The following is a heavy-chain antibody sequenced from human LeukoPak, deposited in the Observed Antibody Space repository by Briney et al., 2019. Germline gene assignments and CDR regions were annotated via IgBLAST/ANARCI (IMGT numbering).Heavy chain of an antibody. J-gene: IGHJ4*02. V-gene: IGHV1-8*03. CDR1: GYTFTSYD. CDR3: ARTPPGGLIDY. CDR2: MSPKSANT. D-gene: IGHD3-10*01. Sequence: ASVKVSCKASGYTFTSYDINWVRQASGQGLEWMGWMSPKSANTGYAQKFQGRVTITRDTSISTAYMELSSLTSEDAAVYYCARTPPGGLIDYWGQGTLVAVSS.